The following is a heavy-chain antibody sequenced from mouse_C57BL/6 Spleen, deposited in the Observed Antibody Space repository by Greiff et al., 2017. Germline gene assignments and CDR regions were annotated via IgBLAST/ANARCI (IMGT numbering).Heavy chain of an antibody. J-gene: IGHJ4*01. CDR2: IWSDGST. CDR1: GFSLTSYG. CDR3: ARHTLYYYGSSYYAMDY. V-gene: IGHV2-6-1*01. Sequence: VQVVESGPGLVAPSQSLSITCTVSGFSLTSYGVHWVRQPPGKGLEWLVVIWSDGSTTYDSALKSRLSISKDNSKSQVFLNINSLQTDATAMYYCARHTLYYYGSSYYAMDYWGQGTSVTVSS. D-gene: IGHD1-1*01.